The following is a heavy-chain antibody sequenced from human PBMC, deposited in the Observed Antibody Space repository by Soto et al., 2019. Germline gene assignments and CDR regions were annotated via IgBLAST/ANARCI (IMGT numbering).Heavy chain of an antibody. D-gene: IGHD6-19*01. CDR1: GGSVTSGSYY. CDR2: IFYSGST. V-gene: IGHV4-61*01. J-gene: IGHJ5*02. Sequence: QVQLQESGPGLVKPLETLSLTCTVSGGSVTSGSYYWSWIRQPPGKGLEWIGYIFYSGSTNYNPSLKSRITISVDTSKNQFSLRLRSVTAADTAVYYCARDVTSSGWHPPESTWGQGTLVTVSS. CDR3: ARDVTSSGWHPPEST.